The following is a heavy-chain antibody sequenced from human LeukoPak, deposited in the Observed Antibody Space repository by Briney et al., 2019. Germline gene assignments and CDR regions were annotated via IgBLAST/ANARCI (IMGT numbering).Heavy chain of an antibody. V-gene: IGHV3-11*01. CDR2: ISSSGSTI. CDR1: GFTFSDYY. J-gene: IGHJ3*02. D-gene: IGHD1-14*01. CDR3: ARPLDRTEAGAFDI. Sequence: GGSLRLSCAASGFTFSDYYMSWIRQAPGKGLEWVSYISSSGSTIYYADSVKGRFTISRDNAKNLLYLQMNSLRAEDTAVYYCARPLDRTEAGAFDIWGQGTMVTVSS.